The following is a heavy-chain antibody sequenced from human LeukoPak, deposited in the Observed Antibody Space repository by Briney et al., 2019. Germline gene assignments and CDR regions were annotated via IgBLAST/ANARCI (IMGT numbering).Heavy chain of an antibody. CDR2: IYYSGST. CDR3: ARPRMITFGGVIVQDAFDI. CDR1: GGSISSYY. Sequence: SSETLSLTCTVSGGSISSYYWSWIRQPPGKGLEWIGYIYYSGSTNYNPSLKSRVTISVDTSKNQFSLKLSSVTAAGTAVYYCARPRMITFGGVIVQDAFDIWGQGTMVTVSS. D-gene: IGHD3-16*02. V-gene: IGHV4-59*08. J-gene: IGHJ3*02.